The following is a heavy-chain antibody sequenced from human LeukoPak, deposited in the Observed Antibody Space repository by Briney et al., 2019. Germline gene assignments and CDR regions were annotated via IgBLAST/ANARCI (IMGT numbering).Heavy chain of an antibody. J-gene: IGHJ4*02. CDR2: IYYSGST. CDR3: ARRLSTYSSSPYFDY. V-gene: IGHV4-61*01. Sequence: SETLSLTCTVSGGSVSSGSYSWSWLRRPPGKGLEWIGYIYYSGSTNYNPSLKSRVTISVDTSKNQFSLKLSSVTAADTAVYYCARRLSTYSSSPYFDYWGQGTLVTVSS. D-gene: IGHD6-6*01. CDR1: GGSVSSGSYS.